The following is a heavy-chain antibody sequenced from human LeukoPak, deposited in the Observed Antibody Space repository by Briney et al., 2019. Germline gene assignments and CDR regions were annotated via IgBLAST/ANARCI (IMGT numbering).Heavy chain of an antibody. J-gene: IGHJ4*02. CDR2: ISSRAAST. CDR1: GFTFSNSA. D-gene: IGHD4-17*01. CDR3: AKRLTMVTTGLGN. V-gene: IGHV3-23*01. Sequence: GSLRLSCAASGFTFSNSAMSWVRQAPGKGLEWVAVISSRAASTYYAASVKGRFTISRDNSNNMLYLQMNSLRAEDTAIYYCAKRLTMVTTGLGNWGQGTLVTVSS.